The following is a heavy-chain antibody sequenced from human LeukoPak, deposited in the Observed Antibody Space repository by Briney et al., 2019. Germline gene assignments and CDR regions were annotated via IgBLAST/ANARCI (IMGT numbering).Heavy chain of an antibody. D-gene: IGHD3-22*01. J-gene: IGHJ4*02. CDR1: GYRFSNYW. V-gene: IGHV5-51*01. CDR3: TRQGVYYSDSSAFYY. Sequence: GESLKISRKGSGYRFSNYWIGWVRQMPGKGLELMGAIYPGDSDTRYSPSFQGQVTISADKSTTTAYLQWSSLRASDTATYFCTRQGVYYSDSSAFYYWGQGTLVTVSS. CDR2: IYPGDSDT.